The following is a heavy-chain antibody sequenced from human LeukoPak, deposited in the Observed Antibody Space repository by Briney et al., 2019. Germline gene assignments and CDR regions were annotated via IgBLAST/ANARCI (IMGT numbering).Heavy chain of an antibody. CDR2: IYPGDSDT. J-gene: IGHJ4*02. Sequence: GASLQISCKGSGSNFATYWIAWVRQLPGKGLEWMGIIYPGDSDTKYSPPFQGQVTISADKSIDTAFLQWSSLKPSDTAMYFCARSLTSNTYCGGDCSFDNWGQGSLVNVSS. CDR3: ARSLTSNTYCGGDCSFDN. D-gene: IGHD2-21*02. V-gene: IGHV5-51*01. CDR1: GSNFATYW.